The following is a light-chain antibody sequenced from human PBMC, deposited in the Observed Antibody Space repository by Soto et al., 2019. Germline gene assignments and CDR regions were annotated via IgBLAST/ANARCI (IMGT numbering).Light chain of an antibody. Sequence: EIVLTQSPGTLSLSPGERPTLSCRASQSVSSDYLAWYQLKPGQAPRLLIYGASSRATGIPDRFSGSGSGTDFTLTISRLDPEDFAVYYCQQRSSWPPPTFGGGTKVDI. CDR2: GAS. CDR3: QQRSSWPPPT. J-gene: IGKJ4*01. V-gene: IGKV3D-20*02. CDR1: QSVSSDY.